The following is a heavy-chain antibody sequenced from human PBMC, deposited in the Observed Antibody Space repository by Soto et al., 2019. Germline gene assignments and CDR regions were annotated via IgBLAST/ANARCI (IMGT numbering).Heavy chain of an antibody. CDR2: ISSSSSYI. D-gene: IGHD3-22*01. CDR3: ARRTSYESSAYYCY. V-gene: IGHV3-21*01. CDR1: GFTFSSYS. J-gene: IGHJ4*02. Sequence: EVQLVESGGGLVKPGGSLRLSCAASGFTFSSYSMNWVRQAPGKGLEWVSSISSSSSYIYYADSVKGRFTISRDNAKNTMYTQRTRLRAEDTAVYYCARRTSYESSAYYCYWGQGTLVTVSS.